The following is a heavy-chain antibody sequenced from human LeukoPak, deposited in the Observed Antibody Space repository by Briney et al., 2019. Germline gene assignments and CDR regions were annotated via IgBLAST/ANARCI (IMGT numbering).Heavy chain of an antibody. CDR3: AKAGINVWNHHFDY. CDR1: GLRFSNYG. J-gene: IGHJ4*02. Sequence: GGSLRLSCVVSGLRFSNYGMSWVRQAPGKGLEWVSAISGTGDSTYYADSVKGRFSISRDNSKNTLYLHMNSLRAGDTAVYYCAKAGINVWNHHFDYWGQGSLVTVSS. CDR2: ISGTGDST. V-gene: IGHV3-23*01. D-gene: IGHD1-1*01.